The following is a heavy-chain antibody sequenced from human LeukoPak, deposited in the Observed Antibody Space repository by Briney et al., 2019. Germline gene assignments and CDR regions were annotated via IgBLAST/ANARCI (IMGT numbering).Heavy chain of an antibody. V-gene: IGHV3-30-3*01. D-gene: IGHD6-19*01. J-gene: IGHJ4*02. CDR1: GLTFSKFA. Sequence: GGSLRLSCAASGLTFSKFAVHWVRQAPGRGLEWEAVISYDGASKYYRDSVKGRFTISRDNSIHTVYLQMNSLRPEDTAVYYCASDPPYSSGWYGLDYWGQGTLVTVSS. CDR2: ISYDGASK. CDR3: ASDPPYSSGWYGLDY.